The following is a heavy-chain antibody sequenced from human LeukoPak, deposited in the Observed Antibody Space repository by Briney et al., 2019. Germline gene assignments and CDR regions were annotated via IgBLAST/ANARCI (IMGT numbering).Heavy chain of an antibody. CDR3: ARDGTHCSGGSCYRNYYYYMDV. D-gene: IGHD2-15*01. CDR1: GFSLSSYW. V-gene: IGHV3-7*01. Sequence: GGSLRLSCAASGFSLSSYWMTWVRQAPGKGLEWVANIKQDGSEKNYVDSVKGRFTISRDNAKNSLYLQMNSLRAEDTAVYYCARDGTHCSGGSCYRNYYYYMDVWGKGTTVTVSS. J-gene: IGHJ6*03. CDR2: IKQDGSEK.